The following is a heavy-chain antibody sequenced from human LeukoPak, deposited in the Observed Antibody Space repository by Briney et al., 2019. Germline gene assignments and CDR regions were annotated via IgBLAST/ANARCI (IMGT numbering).Heavy chain of an antibody. CDR3: AKAGSGSYYNYGFDY. Sequence: GGSLRLSCAASGFTFSSYAMSWVRQAPRKGVEWVSAISGSGGSTYYADPVKGRFTISRDNSKNTLYLQMNSLRAEDTAVYYCAKAGSGSYYNYGFDYWGQGTLVTVSS. CDR2: ISGSGGST. CDR1: GFTFSSYA. J-gene: IGHJ4*02. V-gene: IGHV3-23*01. D-gene: IGHD3-10*01.